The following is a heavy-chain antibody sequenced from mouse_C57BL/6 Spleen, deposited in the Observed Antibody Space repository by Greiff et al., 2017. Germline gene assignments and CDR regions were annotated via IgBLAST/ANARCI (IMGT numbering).Heavy chain of an antibody. V-gene: IGHV1-42*01. Sequence: VQLKESGPELVKPGASVKISCKASGYSFTGYYMNWVKQSPEKSLEWIGEINPSTGGTTYNQKFKAKATLTVDKSSSTAYMQLKSLTSEDSAVYYCAREGRGFDYWGQGTTLTVSS. D-gene: IGHD1-1*01. J-gene: IGHJ2*01. CDR3: AREGRGFDY. CDR1: GYSFTGYY. CDR2: INPSTGGT.